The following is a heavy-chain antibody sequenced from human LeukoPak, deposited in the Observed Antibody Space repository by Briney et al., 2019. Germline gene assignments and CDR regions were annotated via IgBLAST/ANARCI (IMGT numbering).Heavy chain of an antibody. Sequence: PGGSLRLSCAASGFTFSSYAMSWVRQAPGKGLEWVSGISGSGGRTYYADSVKGRFTISRDNSKNTLYLQMNSLRAEDTAVYYCATLVVGAAKLESEHGMDVWGQGTTVTVSS. V-gene: IGHV3-23*01. CDR3: ATLVVGAAKLESEHGMDV. D-gene: IGHD2-15*01. J-gene: IGHJ6*02. CDR2: ISGSGGRT. CDR1: GFTFSSYA.